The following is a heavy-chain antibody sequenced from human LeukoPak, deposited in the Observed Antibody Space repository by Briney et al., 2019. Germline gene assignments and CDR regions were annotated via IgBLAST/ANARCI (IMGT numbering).Heavy chain of an antibody. CDR1: GYMFTSYW. J-gene: IGHJ4*02. D-gene: IGHD1-7*01. Sequence: GESLKISCKGSGYMFTSYWIGWVRQMPGKGLEWMGIIYPGDPDTRYSPSFQGQVTISADKSISTAYLQWSSLKASDTAMYYCARPQIEYNWNYWGFDYWGQGTLVTVSS. CDR2: IYPGDPDT. CDR3: ARPQIEYNWNYWGFDY. V-gene: IGHV5-51*01.